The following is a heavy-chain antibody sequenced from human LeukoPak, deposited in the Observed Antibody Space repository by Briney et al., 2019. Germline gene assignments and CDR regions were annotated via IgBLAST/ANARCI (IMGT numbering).Heavy chain of an antibody. J-gene: IGHJ4*02. CDR3: ARDPVGYCSSTSCYL. Sequence: PSETLSLTCTVSGGSISSYYWSWIRQPPGKGLEWIGYIYYSGSTNYNPSLKSRVTISVDTSKNQFSLKLSSVTAADTAVYYCARDPVGYCSSTSCYLWGQGTLVTVSS. CDR2: IYYSGST. V-gene: IGHV4-59*12. CDR1: GGSISSYY. D-gene: IGHD2-2*01.